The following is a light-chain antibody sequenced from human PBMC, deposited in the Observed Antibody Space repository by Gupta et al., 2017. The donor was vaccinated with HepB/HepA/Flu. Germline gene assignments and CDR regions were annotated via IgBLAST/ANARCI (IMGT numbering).Light chain of an antibody. CDR1: SGSVATSYY. CDR2: NNN. J-gene: IGLJ3*02. CDR3: ARDRSSGIWV. V-gene: IGLV8-61*02. Sequence: QTVVTQEPSFSVSPGGTVTITCGLSSGSVATSYYPSCYQQTPGQPQLLLFYNNNSRSAGAAGCFSASFGGTTAAPTIRVAEGEDDYYYYAARDRSSGIWVFGGGTKVTVL.